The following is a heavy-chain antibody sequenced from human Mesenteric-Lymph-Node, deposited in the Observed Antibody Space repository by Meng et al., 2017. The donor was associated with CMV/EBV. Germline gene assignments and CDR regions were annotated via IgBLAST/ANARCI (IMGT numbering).Heavy chain of an antibody. Sequence: GGSLRLSCAASGFTFSSYWMSWVRQAPGKGLEWVANIKQDGSEKYYVDSVKGRFTISRDNAKNSLYLQMNSLRAEDTAGYYCARTYPKGLYGKDVWGQGTTVTVSS. J-gene: IGHJ6*02. CDR2: IKQDGSEK. V-gene: IGHV3-7*01. CDR3: ARTYPKGLYGKDV. CDR1: GFTFSSYW.